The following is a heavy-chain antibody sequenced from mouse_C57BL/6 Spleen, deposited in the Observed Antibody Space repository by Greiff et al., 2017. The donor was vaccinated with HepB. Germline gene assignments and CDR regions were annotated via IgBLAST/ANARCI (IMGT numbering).Heavy chain of an antibody. J-gene: IGHJ1*03. CDR2: IYPGDGDT. CDR1: GYAFSSSW. D-gene: IGHD1-1*01. CDR3: ARGPYYYGSRNWYFDV. V-gene: IGHV1-82*01. Sequence: VQLQESGPELVKPGASVKISCKASGYAFSSSWMNWVKQRPGKGLEWIGRIYPGDGDTNYNGKFKGKATLTAEKSSSTAYMQLSSLTSEDSAVYCCARGPYYYGSRNWYFDVWGTGTTVTVSS.